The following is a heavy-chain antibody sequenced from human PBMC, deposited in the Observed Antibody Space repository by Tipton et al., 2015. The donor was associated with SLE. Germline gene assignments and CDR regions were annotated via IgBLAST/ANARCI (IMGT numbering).Heavy chain of an antibody. CDR1: GGSISSGSYY. D-gene: IGHD6-13*01. V-gene: IGHV4-61*02. Sequence: TLSLTCTVSGGSISSGSYYWSWIRQPAGKGLEWIGRIYTSESTNYNPSLKSRVTISVETSKKEFSLKLSSVTAADTAVYYCAIGEQQSDYYYYYHMDVWGKGTTVTVSS. J-gene: IGHJ6*03. CDR2: IYTSEST. CDR3: AIGEQQSDYYYYYHMDV.